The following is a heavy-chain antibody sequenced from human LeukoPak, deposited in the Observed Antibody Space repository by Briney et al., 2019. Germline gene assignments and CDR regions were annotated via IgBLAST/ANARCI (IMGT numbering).Heavy chain of an antibody. CDR1: GGSISSSNW. J-gene: IGHJ3*02. Sequence: SGTLSLTCAVSGGSISSSNWWSCGRQPPGKGLEWIGEIYHSGSTNYNPSLKSRVTISVDKSKNQFSLKLSSVTAADTAVYYCARDGGNSGAFDIWGQGTMVTVSS. V-gene: IGHV4-4*02. D-gene: IGHD4-23*01. CDR2: IYHSGST. CDR3: ARDGGNSGAFDI.